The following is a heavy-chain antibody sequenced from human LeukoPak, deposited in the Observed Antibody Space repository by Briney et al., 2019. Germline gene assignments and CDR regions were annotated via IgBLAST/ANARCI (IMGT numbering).Heavy chain of an antibody. CDR3: ARGTSRVSRGEGY. D-gene: IGHD3-10*01. CDR1: GYTFTGYY. V-gene: IGHV1-2*02. Sequence: ASVKVSCKASGYTFTGYYMHWVRQAPGRGLEWMGWNNPNSGGTNYAQKFQGRVTMTRDTSISTAYMELSRLRSDNTAVYYCARGTSRVSRGEGYWGQGTLVTVSS. J-gene: IGHJ4*02. CDR2: NNPNSGGT.